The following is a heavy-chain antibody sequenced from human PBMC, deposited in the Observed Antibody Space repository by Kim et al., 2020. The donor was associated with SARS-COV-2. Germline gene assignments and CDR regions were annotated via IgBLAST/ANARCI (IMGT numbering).Heavy chain of an antibody. CDR2: IYYSGST. J-gene: IGHJ1*01. D-gene: IGHD3-3*01. Sequence: SETLSLTCTVSGGSISSSSYYWGWIRQPPGKGREWIGSIYYSGSTYYNPSLKSRVTISVDTSKNQFSLKLSSVTAADTAVYYCARVGDFWSGYYTNSEYFQHWGQGTLVTVSS. CDR3: ARVGDFWSGYYTNSEYFQH. V-gene: IGHV4-39*07. CDR1: GGSISSSSYY.